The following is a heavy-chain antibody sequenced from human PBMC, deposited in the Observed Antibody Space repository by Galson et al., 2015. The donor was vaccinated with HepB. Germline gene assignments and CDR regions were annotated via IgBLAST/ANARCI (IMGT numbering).Heavy chain of an antibody. J-gene: IGHJ6*02. CDR1: GFTFSDYY. D-gene: IGHD2-2*01. CDR3: ARDLVVVVPAAWDYYYYGMDV. Sequence: SLRLSCAASGFTFSDYYMSWIRQAPGKGLEWVSYISSSSSYTNYADSVKGRFTISRDNAKNSLYLQMNSLRAEDTAVYYCARDLVVVVPAAWDYYYYGMDVWGQGTTVTVSS. V-gene: IGHV3-11*06. CDR2: ISSSSSYT.